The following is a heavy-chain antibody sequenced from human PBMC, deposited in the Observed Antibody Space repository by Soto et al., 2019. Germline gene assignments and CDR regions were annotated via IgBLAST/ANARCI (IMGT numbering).Heavy chain of an antibody. CDR1: GGTFSSYA. V-gene: IGHV1-69*01. CDR3: ARGGGVGSSSTADPYFSCGMDE. CDR2: ISPIFGTA. D-gene: IGHD6-6*01. J-gene: IGHJ6*02. Sequence: QVQLVQSGAEVKKPGSSVKVSCKASGGTFSSYAISWVRQAPGQGLEWMGGISPIFGTANYAQKFQGRVTITADESRIKAHMELRSLRSEEAAVYYCARGGGVGSSSTADPYFSCGMDEWGQGTTVTLSS.